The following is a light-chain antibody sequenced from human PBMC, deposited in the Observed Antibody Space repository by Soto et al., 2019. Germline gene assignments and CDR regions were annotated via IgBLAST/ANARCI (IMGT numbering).Light chain of an antibody. CDR3: QQRSNWPGT. CDR1: QSVTSN. CDR2: GAS. Sequence: EIVLTQSSATLSLSPGERATLSCRASQSVTSNALAWYQQKPGQAPRLLIYGASTRATGIPARFSGSGSGTDFTLTISSLEPEDFAVYYCQQRSNWPGTFGQGTRREIK. J-gene: IGKJ5*01. V-gene: IGKV3-11*01.